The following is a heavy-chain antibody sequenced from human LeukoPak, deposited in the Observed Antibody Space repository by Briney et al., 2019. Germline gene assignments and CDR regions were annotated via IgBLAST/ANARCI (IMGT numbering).Heavy chain of an antibody. Sequence: GGSLRLSCAASGFTFDDYVMYWARQAPGKGLEWVSLINWDGGGTYYADSVKGRFTISRDNSKNSLYLQMNSLRVEDTALYYCAKERAGYGAGIDDWGQGTLVTVSS. V-gene: IGHV3-43D*03. CDR2: INWDGGGT. D-gene: IGHD1-1*01. CDR3: AKERAGYGAGIDD. J-gene: IGHJ4*02. CDR1: GFTFDDYV.